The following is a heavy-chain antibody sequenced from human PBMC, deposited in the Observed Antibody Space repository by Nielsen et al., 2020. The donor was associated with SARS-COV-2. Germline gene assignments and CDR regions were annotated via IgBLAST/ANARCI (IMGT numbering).Heavy chain of an antibody. CDR3: ARALVGATFDY. Sequence: GESLKISCAVSGFDFSDFGIHWVRQAPGKGLEWVAVISYDGSNKYYADSVKGRFTISRDNSKNTLYLQMNSLRAEDTAVYYCARALVGATFDYWGQGTLVTVSS. J-gene: IGHJ4*02. D-gene: IGHD1-26*01. CDR2: ISYDGSNK. V-gene: IGHV3-30*03. CDR1: GFDFSDFG.